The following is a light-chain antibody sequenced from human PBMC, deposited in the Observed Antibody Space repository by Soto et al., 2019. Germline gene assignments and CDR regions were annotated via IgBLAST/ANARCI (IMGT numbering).Light chain of an antibody. CDR3: QQYDHWPFT. CDR2: GAS. V-gene: IGKV3-15*01. Sequence: EIVMTQSPATLSVSPGERATLSCRASQSVSGNLAWYQQKPGQAPRLLIYGASTRATGLPARFSGSVSGTEFNLTISSQQSEDFALYYCQQYDHWPFTFGPGTKVDIK. CDR1: QSVSGN. J-gene: IGKJ3*01.